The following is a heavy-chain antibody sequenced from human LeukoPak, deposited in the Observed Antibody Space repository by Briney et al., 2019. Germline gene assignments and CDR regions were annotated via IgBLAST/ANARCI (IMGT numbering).Heavy chain of an antibody. CDR3: ARSLGAGSYLDF. J-gene: IGHJ4*02. CDR1: GFTFRNYA. Sequence: GGSLRLSCAASGFTFRNYAMHWVRQAPGKGLEYLSAINGNGGSTYYATSVKGKFTITRDNSKNTLYLQMDSLSAEDMAVFYCARSLGAGSYLDFWGQGTLVTVSS. CDR2: INGNGGST. D-gene: IGHD3-10*02. V-gene: IGHV3-64*01.